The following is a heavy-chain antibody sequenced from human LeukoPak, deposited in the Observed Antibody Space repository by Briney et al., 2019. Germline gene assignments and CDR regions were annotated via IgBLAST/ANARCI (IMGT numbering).Heavy chain of an antibody. CDR3: ARCVAAPQVNWFDP. V-gene: IGHV4-30-4*08. CDR2: IYYSGST. Sequence: PSETLSLTCAVSGGSISSSGYYWGWIRQPPGKGLEWIGYIYYSGSTYYNPSLKSRVTISVDTSKNQFSLKLSSVTAADTAVYYCARCVAAPQVNWFDPWGQGTLVTVSS. J-gene: IGHJ5*02. CDR1: GGSISSSGYY. D-gene: IGHD2-15*01.